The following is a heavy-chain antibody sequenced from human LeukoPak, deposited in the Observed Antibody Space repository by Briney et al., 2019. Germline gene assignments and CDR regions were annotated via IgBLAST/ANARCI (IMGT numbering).Heavy chain of an antibody. CDR3: ASSTMIVVVIGY. V-gene: IGHV1-18*01. J-gene: IGHJ4*02. D-gene: IGHD3-22*01. CDR1: GYTFTSYG. Sequence: GASVKVSCKASGYTFTSYGISWVRQAPGQGLEWMGWISAYNGNTNYAQKLQGRVTMTTDTSTSTAYMELSRLRSDDTAVYYCASSTMIVVVIGYWGQGTLVTVSS. CDR2: ISAYNGNT.